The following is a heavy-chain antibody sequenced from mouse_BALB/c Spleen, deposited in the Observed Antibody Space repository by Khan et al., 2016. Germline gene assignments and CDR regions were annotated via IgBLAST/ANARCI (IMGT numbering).Heavy chain of an antibody. CDR1: GYTFSNYW. Sequence: QVQLKESGAELMKPGASVKISCKATGYTFSNYWIEWVKQRPGHGLEWIGEILPGNNSSNYNENFKVKATFTAYSSSNTAYMQLSSLTSGDSAVYYCSRGAYWGQGTLVTVSA. CDR3: SRGAY. J-gene: IGHJ3*01. V-gene: IGHV1-9*01. CDR2: ILPGNNSS.